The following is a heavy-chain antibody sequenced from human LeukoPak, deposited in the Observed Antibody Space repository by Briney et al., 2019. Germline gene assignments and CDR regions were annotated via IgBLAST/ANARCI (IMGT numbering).Heavy chain of an antibody. CDR1: GGSISSYY. D-gene: IGHD6-19*01. CDR3: ATPIDSSGRGTAIDY. Sequence: SETLSLTCTVSGGSISSYYWSWIRQPAGKGLEWIGRIYTSGSTNYNPSLKSRVTMSVDTSKNQFSLKLSSVTAADTAVYYCATPIDSSGRGTAIDYWGQGTLVTVSS. V-gene: IGHV4-4*07. J-gene: IGHJ4*02. CDR2: IYTSGST.